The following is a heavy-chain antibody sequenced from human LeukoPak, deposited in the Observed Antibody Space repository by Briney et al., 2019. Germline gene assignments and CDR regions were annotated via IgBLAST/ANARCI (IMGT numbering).Heavy chain of an antibody. J-gene: IGHJ4*02. Sequence: GGSLRLSCAASGFTFSNTWMHWVRQAPGKGLVWVSRIDSDGGRITYADSVKGRFTISRDNAKNTVYLQMHSLRAEDTAVYYCARDWYFSIDYWGQGTLVTVSS. V-gene: IGHV3-74*01. CDR2: IDSDGGRI. D-gene: IGHD6-13*01. CDR3: ARDWYFSIDY. CDR1: GFTFSNTW.